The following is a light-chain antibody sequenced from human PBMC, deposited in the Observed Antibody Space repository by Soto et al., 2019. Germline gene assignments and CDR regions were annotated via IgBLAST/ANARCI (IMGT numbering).Light chain of an antibody. J-gene: IGLJ1*01. V-gene: IGLV2-23*02. CDR2: EVN. Sequence: QSVLTQPASVSGSPGQSITISCTGTSSNVGSYKLVSWYQQHPGKAPKLMIFEVNKRPSGVSNRFSGSKSGNTASLTISGLKVEDEADYYCCSSGGSPTDVFGTGTNVTVL. CDR1: SSNVGSYKL. CDR3: CSSGGSPTDV.